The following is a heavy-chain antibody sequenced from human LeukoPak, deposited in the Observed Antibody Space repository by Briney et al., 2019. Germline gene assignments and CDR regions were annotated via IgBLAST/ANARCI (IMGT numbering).Heavy chain of an antibody. CDR2: VSYDVYTK. CDR3: AKDYSGYYSYFDY. CDR1: GFTFSIYA. J-gene: IGHJ4*02. Sequence: GRSLRLSCAASGFTFSIYAMHWVRQAPGKELEWVAVVSYDVYTKYYADSVKGRFTISRDNSKNTLYLQMNSLRAEDTAVYYCAKDYSGYYSYFDYWGQGTLVTVSS. D-gene: IGHD3-22*01. V-gene: IGHV3-30-3*01.